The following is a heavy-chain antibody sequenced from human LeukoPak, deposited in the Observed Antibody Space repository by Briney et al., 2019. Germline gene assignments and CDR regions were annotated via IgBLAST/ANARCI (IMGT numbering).Heavy chain of an antibody. D-gene: IGHD4-17*01. J-gene: IGHJ5*02. Sequence: SETLSLTCTVSGYSISSGYYWGWIRQHPGKGLEWIGYIYYSGSTYYNPSLKSRVTISVDTSKNQFSLKLSSVTAADTAVYYCARELKKHDYRDYGWFDPWGQGTLVTVSS. V-gene: IGHV4-31*03. CDR3: ARELKKHDYRDYGWFDP. CDR1: GYSISSGYY. CDR2: IYYSGST.